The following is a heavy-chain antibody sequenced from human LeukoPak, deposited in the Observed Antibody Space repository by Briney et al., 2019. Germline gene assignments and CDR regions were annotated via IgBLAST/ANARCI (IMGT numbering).Heavy chain of an antibody. CDR2: INPNSGGT. V-gene: IGHV1-2*02. D-gene: IGHD4-23*01. CDR1: GYTFTGYY. CDR3: ARDYGGNAAYFDY. Sequence: GASVKVSCKASGYTFTGYYMHWVRQAPGQGLEWMGWINPNSGGTNYAQKFQGRVTMTRDTSISTAYMELSRLRSDDTAVYYCARDYGGNAAYFDYWGQGTLVTVSS. J-gene: IGHJ4*02.